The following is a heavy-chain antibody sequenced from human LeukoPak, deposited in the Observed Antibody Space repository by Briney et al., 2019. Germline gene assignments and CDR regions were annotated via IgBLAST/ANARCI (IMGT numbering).Heavy chain of an antibody. Sequence: ASVKVSCKASGYTFTGYYMHWVRQAPGQGLEWMGWINPNSGGTNYAQKFQGRVTMTRDTSISTAYMELSRLRSDDTAVYYCAREAPYGGNSVDASDIWGQGTMVTVSS. CDR1: GYTFTGYY. D-gene: IGHD4-17*01. CDR3: AREAPYGGNSVDASDI. J-gene: IGHJ3*02. V-gene: IGHV1-2*02. CDR2: INPNSGGT.